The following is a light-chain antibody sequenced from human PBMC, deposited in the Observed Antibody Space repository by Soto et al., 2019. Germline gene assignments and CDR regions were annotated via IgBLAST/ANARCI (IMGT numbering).Light chain of an antibody. V-gene: IGKV1-9*01. CDR3: QQRKSYPIT. Sequence: DIQLTQSPSFLSASVGDRVTITCRASQDINTYLAWYHQKPGKAPKLPIFAASTLQNGVPSRFSGSGSGTEFTVTITSLQPEDFATYYCQQRKSYPITFGQGTRLEIK. CDR2: AAS. CDR1: QDINTY. J-gene: IGKJ5*01.